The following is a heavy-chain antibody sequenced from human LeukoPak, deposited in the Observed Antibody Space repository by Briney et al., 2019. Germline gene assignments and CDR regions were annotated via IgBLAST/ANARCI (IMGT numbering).Heavy chain of an antibody. CDR1: GDTFTSYC. Sequence: ASAKDSCKASGDTFTSYCISGVRQALGQGVEWLGCIIAYNGNTNYSQTLQRRVTMTTDTSTNTAYMELRSLRSDDTAMYSCARIANSGLYKGGDYWGQGTLVTVSS. CDR2: IIAYNGNT. D-gene: IGHD6-19*01. V-gene: IGHV1-18*01. CDR3: ARIANSGLYKGGDY. J-gene: IGHJ4*02.